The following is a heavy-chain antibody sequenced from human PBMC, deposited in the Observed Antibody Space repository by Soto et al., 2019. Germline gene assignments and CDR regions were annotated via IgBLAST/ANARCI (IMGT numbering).Heavy chain of an antibody. Sequence: PGGSLRLSCAASGFTFSSYAMSWVRQAPGKGLEWVSAISGSGGSTYYADSVKGRFTISRDNSKNTLYLQMNSLRAEDTAVYYCAKDRPAYYYDSSDYHDYWGQGTLVTVSS. D-gene: IGHD3-22*01. CDR2: ISGSGGST. V-gene: IGHV3-23*01. CDR1: GFTFSSYA. J-gene: IGHJ4*02. CDR3: AKDRPAYYYDSSDYHDY.